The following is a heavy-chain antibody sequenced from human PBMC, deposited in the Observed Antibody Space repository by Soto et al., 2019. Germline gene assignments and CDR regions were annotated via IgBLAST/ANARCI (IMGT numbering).Heavy chain of an antibody. CDR3: AREVRGSVFASRPRGMDV. V-gene: IGHV1-18*01. Sequence: QVQLVQSGAEVKKPGASVKVSCKTTGYTFTNNGISWVRQAPGQGLEWMGRISVDNGNTAYASKVQGRVTMSTDTSTSTAYMELRSLRSDDTAVYYCAREVRGSVFASRPRGMDVWGQGTTVTVSS. J-gene: IGHJ6*02. CDR2: ISVDNGNT. CDR1: GYTFTNNG. D-gene: IGHD2-8*02.